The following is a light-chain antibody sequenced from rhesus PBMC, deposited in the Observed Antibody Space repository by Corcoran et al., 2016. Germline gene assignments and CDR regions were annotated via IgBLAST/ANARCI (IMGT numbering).Light chain of an antibody. CDR1: QSVSSS. CDR2: GAS. V-gene: IGKV3-53*01. CDR3: QKYSSSPYS. J-gene: IGKJ2*01. Sequence: QVILTQSPATLSLSPGERATLSCRARQSVSSSLAWYQQKPGQAPRLLIYGASSRATGIPDRFSGSGSGTEFTLTISSLEPEDFAVYYCQKYSSSPYSFGQGTKVEIK.